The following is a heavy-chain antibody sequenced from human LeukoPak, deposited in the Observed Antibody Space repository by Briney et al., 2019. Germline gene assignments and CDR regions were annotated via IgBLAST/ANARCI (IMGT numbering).Heavy chain of an antibody. CDR2: IYYSGST. CDR1: GGSISSSSYY. V-gene: IGHV4-39*07. J-gene: IGHJ4*02. CDR3: ARVVGGTMVRGALGYYFDY. Sequence: PSETLSLTCTVSGGSISSSSYYWGWIRQPPGKGLEWIGSIYYSGSTYYNPSLKSRVTISVDTSKNQFSLKLSSVTAADTAVYYCARVVGGTMVRGALGYYFDYWGQGTLVTVSS. D-gene: IGHD3-10*01.